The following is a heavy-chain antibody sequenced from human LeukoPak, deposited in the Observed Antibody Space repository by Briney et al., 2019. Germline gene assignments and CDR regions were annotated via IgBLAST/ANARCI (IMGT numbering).Heavy chain of an antibody. V-gene: IGHV1-46*01. CDR2: INPSGGST. CDR3: ARERLQGNWFDP. CDR1: GYTFTGYY. Sequence: ASVKVSCEASGYTFTGYYMHWVRQAPGQGLEWMGIINPSGGSTSYAQKFQGRVTMTRDTSTSTVYMELSSLRSEDTAVYYCARERLQGNWFDPWGQGTLVTVSS. J-gene: IGHJ5*02. D-gene: IGHD4-11*01.